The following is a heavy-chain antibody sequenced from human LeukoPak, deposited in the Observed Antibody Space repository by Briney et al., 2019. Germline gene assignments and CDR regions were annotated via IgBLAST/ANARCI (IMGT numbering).Heavy chain of an antibody. CDR1: GFTFSSYW. D-gene: IGHD1-26*01. J-gene: IGHJ4*02. Sequence: GGSLRLSCAASGFTFSSYWMSWVRQAPGKGLEWVANIRQDGGEKYYVDSVKGRFSISRDNAKSSLYLQMNSLRAEDTAVYYGARVEWELRYWGQGTMVTVSS. CDR2: IRQDGGEK. CDR3: ARVEWELRY. V-gene: IGHV3-7*01.